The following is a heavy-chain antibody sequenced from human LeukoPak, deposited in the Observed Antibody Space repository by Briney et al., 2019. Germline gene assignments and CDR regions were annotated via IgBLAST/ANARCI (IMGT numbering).Heavy chain of an antibody. CDR2: ISGSGGST. CDR1: GFTFSSYA. CDR3: AKSTYYYDSSGYYYDGFFDY. Sequence: GGSLRLSCAASGFTFSSYAMSWVRQAPGKGLEWVSAISGSGGSTYYADSVKGRFTISRDNSKNTLYLQMNSLRAEDTAVYYCAKSTYYYDSSGYYYDGFFDYWGQGTLVTVSS. V-gene: IGHV3-23*01. J-gene: IGHJ4*02. D-gene: IGHD3-22*01.